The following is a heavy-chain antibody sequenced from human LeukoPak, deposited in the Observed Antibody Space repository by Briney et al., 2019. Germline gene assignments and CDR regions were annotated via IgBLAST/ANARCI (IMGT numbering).Heavy chain of an antibody. D-gene: IGHD5-18*01. CDR1: GGTFSSYA. CDR3: ARGNKYSYGRSYYFDY. Sequence: SVKVSCKASGGTFSSYAISWVRQAPGQGLEWMGGIIPIFGTANYAQKFQGRVTMTRNTSISTAYMELSSLRSEDTAVYYCARGNKYSYGRSYYFDYWGQGTLVTVSS. J-gene: IGHJ4*02. CDR2: IIPIFGTA. V-gene: IGHV1-69*05.